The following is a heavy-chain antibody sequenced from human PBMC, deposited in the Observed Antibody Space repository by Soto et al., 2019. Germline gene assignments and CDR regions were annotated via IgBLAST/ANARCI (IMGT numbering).Heavy chain of an antibody. Sequence: QVQLQQWGAGLLKPSETLSLTCAVYGGSFSGYYWSWIRQPPGKGLEWIGEINHSGSTNYNPSLKSRVTISVDKSKNQFSLKLSSVTAADTAVYYCARGRVVLLWFGDHNWFDPWGQGTLVTVSS. D-gene: IGHD3-10*01. J-gene: IGHJ5*02. V-gene: IGHV4-34*01. CDR3: ARGRVVLLWFGDHNWFDP. CDR1: GGSFSGYY. CDR2: INHSGST.